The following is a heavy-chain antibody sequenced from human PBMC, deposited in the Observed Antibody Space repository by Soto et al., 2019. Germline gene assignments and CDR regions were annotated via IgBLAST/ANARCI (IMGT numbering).Heavy chain of an antibody. V-gene: IGHV3-23*01. J-gene: IGHJ6*02. Sequence: GSLRLSCAASGFTFSSYAMSWVRQAPGKGLEWVSAISGSGGSTYYADSVKGRFTISRDNSKNTLYLQMNSLRAEDTAVYYCAKSDDGDYYYYYGMDVWGQGTAVTVSS. CDR2: ISGSGGST. D-gene: IGHD3-10*01. CDR1: GFTFSSYA. CDR3: AKSDDGDYYYYYGMDV.